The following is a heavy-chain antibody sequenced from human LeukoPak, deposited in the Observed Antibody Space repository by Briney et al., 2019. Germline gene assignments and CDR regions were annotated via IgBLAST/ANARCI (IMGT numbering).Heavy chain of an antibody. V-gene: IGHV3-48*04. CDR3: ARDRVVGEGRFDY. CDR1: GFTFSSYS. D-gene: IGHD3-10*01. CDR2: ISSSSSTI. J-gene: IGHJ4*02. Sequence: GGSLRLSCAASGFTFSSYSMNWVRQAPGKGLEWVSYISSSSSTIYYADSVKGRFTISRDNAKNSLYLQMNSLRAEDTAVYYCARDRVVGEGRFDYWGQGTLVTVSS.